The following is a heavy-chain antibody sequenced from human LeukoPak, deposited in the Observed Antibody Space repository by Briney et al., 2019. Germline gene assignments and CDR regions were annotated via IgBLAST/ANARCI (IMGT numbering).Heavy chain of an antibody. D-gene: IGHD1-1*01. J-gene: IGHJ4*02. CDR3: ASDGPWKSDY. CDR2: IYYTGST. Sequence: SETLSLTCTDSGGSVSGYYWSWIRQPPGKGLEWIGYIYYTGSTNYNPSLKSRVTISVDTSKNQLSLKLTSVTAADTAVYYCASDGPWKSDYWGLRTLVTVSS. CDR1: GGSVSGYY. V-gene: IGHV4-59*08.